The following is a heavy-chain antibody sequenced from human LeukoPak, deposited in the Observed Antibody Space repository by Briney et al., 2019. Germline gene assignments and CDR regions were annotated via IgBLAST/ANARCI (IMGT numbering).Heavy chain of an antibody. CDR1: GFTFTSYT. CDR3: AKVHGTPY. CDR2: ISDTSGVHE. V-gene: IGHV3-23*01. J-gene: IGHJ4*02. D-gene: IGHD1-26*01. Sequence: GGSLRLSCAASGFTFTSYTMTWVRQAPGKGLEWVASISDTSGVHEEHADSVKGRFTVSRDNSKNMVYVQLNSLRVEDTAVYYCAKVHGTPYWGQGTLVTVSS.